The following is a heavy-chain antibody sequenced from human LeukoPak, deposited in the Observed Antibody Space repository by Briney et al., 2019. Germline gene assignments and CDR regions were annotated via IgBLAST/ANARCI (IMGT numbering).Heavy chain of an antibody. CDR2: ISACNGNT. J-gene: IGHJ3*02. Sequence: ASVKVSCKASGYTFTSYGISWVRQAPGQGLEWMGWISACNGNTNYAQKLQGRVTMTTDTSTSTAYMELRSLRSDDTAVYYCARDGDSPNVNAFDIWGQGTMVTVSS. V-gene: IGHV1-18*04. CDR1: GYTFTSYG. CDR3: ARDGDSPNVNAFDI. D-gene: IGHD5-18*01.